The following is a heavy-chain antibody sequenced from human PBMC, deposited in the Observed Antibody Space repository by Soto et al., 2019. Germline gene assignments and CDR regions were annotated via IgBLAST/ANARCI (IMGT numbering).Heavy chain of an antibody. Sequence: ASETLSLTCTVSGGSISSSSCHWGWIRQPPGKGLEWIASIKYSRTTFYNPSLKSRVTLSVDTSKNQFSLELNSVTAADTAVYYCARSSITMLRGVTMPTYWYFDLWGGGAPVTVSS. J-gene: IGHJ2*01. V-gene: IGHV4-39*01. D-gene: IGHD3-10*01. CDR3: ARSSITMLRGVTMPTYWYFDL. CDR1: GGSISSSSCH. CDR2: IKYSRTT.